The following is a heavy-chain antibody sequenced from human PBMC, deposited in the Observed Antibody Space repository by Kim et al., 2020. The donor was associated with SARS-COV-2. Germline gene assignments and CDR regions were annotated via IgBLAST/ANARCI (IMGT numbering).Heavy chain of an antibody. CDR3: ARVGWGGDV. CDR1: GGSVSSGNCL. J-gene: IGHJ6*02. CDR2: IYYSGST. Sequence: SETLSLTCTVSGGSVSSGNCLWSWIRQPPGKGLEWIGDIYYSGSTNYNPSLKSRVTISLDTSRNQFSLKMSSVTAADTAVYYCARVGWGGDVWGQGTTVT. V-gene: IGHV4-61*01. D-gene: IGHD3-10*01.